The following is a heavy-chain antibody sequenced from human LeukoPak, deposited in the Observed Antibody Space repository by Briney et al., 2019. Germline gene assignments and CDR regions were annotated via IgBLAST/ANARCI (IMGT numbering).Heavy chain of an antibody. CDR3: AGGQFYYDSSGSDDALDI. Sequence: GESLKISCKGSGYSFTSYWIGWVRQMPGKGLEWMGIIYPADSDTRYSPSFQGQVTISADKSISTAYLQWSSLKASDTAMYYCAGGQFYYDSSGSDDALDIWGQGTMVTVSS. CDR2: IYPADSDT. D-gene: IGHD3-22*01. CDR1: GYSFTSYW. V-gene: IGHV5-51*01. J-gene: IGHJ3*02.